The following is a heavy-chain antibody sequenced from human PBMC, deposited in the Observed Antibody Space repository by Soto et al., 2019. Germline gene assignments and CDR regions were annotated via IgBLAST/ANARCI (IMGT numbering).Heavy chain of an antibody. CDR1: GGSISSGGYS. V-gene: IGHV4-30-2*01. CDR3: ARGPPYYDYVWGLFDP. D-gene: IGHD3-16*01. CDR2: IYHSGST. J-gene: IGHJ5*02. Sequence: PSETLSLTCAVSGGSISSGGYSWSWIRQPPGKGLEWIGYIYHSGSTYYNPSLKSRVTISVDRSKNQFSLKLSSVTAADTAVYYCARGPPYYDYVWGLFDPWGQGTLVTVSS.